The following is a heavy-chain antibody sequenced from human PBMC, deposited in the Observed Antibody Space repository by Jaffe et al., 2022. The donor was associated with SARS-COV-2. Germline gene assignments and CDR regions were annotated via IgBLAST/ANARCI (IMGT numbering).Heavy chain of an antibody. CDR3: ARDAYSAVVGFDY. J-gene: IGHJ4*02. CDR1: GFTFSSYS. Sequence: EVQLVESGGGLVKPGGSLRLSCAASGFTFSSYSMNWVRQAPGKGLEWVSSISSSSSYIYYADSVKGRFTISRDNAKNSLYLQMNSLRAEDTAVYYCARDAYSAVVGFDYWGQGTLVTVSS. V-gene: IGHV3-21*01. CDR2: ISSSSSYI. D-gene: IGHD3-16*01.